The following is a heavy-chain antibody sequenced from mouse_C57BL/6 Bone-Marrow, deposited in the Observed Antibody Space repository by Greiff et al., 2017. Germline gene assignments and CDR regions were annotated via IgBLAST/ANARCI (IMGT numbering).Heavy chain of an antibody. D-gene: IGHD4-1*01. V-gene: IGHV5-6*02. Sequence: EVKLMESGGDLVKPGGSLKLSCAASGFTFSSYGMSWVRQTPDKRLEWVATISSGGSYTYYTDSVKGRFTISRDNAKNTLYLQMSSLKSEDTAMYYCARRLGLFDYWGQGTTLTVSS. CDR2: ISSGGSYT. CDR1: GFTFSSYG. J-gene: IGHJ2*01. CDR3: ARRLGLFDY.